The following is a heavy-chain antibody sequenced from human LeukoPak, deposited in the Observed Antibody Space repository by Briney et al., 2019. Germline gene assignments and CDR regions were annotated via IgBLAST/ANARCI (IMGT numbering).Heavy chain of an antibody. Sequence: PSETLSLTCAVYCGSFSGYYWSWIRQPPGKGLEWIGEINHSGSTNYNPSLKSRVTISVDTSKNQFSLKLSSVTAADTAVYYCAREGPDSSGYYHAEYFQHWGQGTLVTVSS. CDR1: CGSFSGYY. CDR2: INHSGST. CDR3: AREGPDSSGYYHAEYFQH. J-gene: IGHJ1*01. D-gene: IGHD3-22*01. V-gene: IGHV4-34*01.